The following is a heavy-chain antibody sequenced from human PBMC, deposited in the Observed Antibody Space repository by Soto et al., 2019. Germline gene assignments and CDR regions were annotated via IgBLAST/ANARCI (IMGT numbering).Heavy chain of an antibody. J-gene: IGHJ4*02. V-gene: IGHV1-69*02. CDR2: IIPILGIA. Sequence: QVQLVQSGAEVKKPGSSVKVSCKASGGTFSSYTISWVRQAPGQGLEWMGRIIPILGIANYAQKFQGRVTITGDKSTGTASMELSSLRSEDTAVYYWGRDMAAAGTIPAPRYWGQGTLVTVSS. CDR1: GGTFSSYT. CDR3: GRDMAAAGTIPAPRY. D-gene: IGHD6-13*01.